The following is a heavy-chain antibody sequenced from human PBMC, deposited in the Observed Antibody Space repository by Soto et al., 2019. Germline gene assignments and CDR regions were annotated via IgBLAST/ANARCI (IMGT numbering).Heavy chain of an antibody. CDR3: ARVDYYCAGSYLFDY. J-gene: IGHJ4*02. CDR2: ISDSETT. CDR1: GASMGRYY. Sequence: SETLSLTCTDSGASMGRYYWSWIRQSPGKGLEWIGYISDSETTNYSPSLRSRVTISLETSKSQFSLKLSSVTAADTAVYYCARVDYYCAGSYLFDYWGPGTLVTVSS. D-gene: IGHD3-10*01. V-gene: IGHV4-59*01.